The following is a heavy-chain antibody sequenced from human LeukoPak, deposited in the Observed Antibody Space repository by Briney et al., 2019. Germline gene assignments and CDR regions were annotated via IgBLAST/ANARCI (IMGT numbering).Heavy chain of an antibody. CDR1: GYSISSSYY. V-gene: IGHV4-38-2*02. Sequence: PSETLSLTCIVSGYSISSSYYWGWIRQPPGKGLEWIGNIHHSGSTYYNPSLKSRVTISVDTSKNQLSLKLSSVTAADTAVYYCARVAAGIGFFQHWGQGTLVTVSS. CDR3: ARVAAGIGFFQH. CDR2: IHHSGST. D-gene: IGHD6-13*01. J-gene: IGHJ1*01.